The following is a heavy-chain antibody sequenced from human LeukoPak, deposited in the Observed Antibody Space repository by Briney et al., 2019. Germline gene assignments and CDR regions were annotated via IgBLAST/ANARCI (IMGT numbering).Heavy chain of an antibody. V-gene: IGHV4-31*03. CDR2: IYYSGST. D-gene: IGHD4-11*01. Sequence: PSETLSLTCTVSGGSISSGGYYWSWIRQHPGKGLEWIGYIYYSGSTYYNPSLKSRVTISVDTSKNQFTLKLSSVTAADTAVYYCARDDTYSGFDYWGQGTLVTVSS. CDR3: ARDDTYSGFDY. CDR1: GGSISSGGYY. J-gene: IGHJ4*02.